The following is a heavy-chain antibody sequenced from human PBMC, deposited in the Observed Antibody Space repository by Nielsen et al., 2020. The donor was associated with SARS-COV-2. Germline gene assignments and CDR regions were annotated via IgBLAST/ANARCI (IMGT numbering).Heavy chain of an antibody. CDR1: GFTFSSYG. D-gene: IGHD3-10*01. J-gene: IGHJ6*02. V-gene: IGHV3-30*18. CDR2: ISYDGSNK. Sequence: GGSLRLSCAASGFTFSSYGMHWVRQAPGKGLEWVAVISYDGSNKYYADCVKGRFTISRDNSKNTLYLQMNSLRAEDAAVYYCAKNPQITMVRGRYYYYGMDVWGQGTTVTVSS. CDR3: AKNPQITMVRGRYYYYGMDV.